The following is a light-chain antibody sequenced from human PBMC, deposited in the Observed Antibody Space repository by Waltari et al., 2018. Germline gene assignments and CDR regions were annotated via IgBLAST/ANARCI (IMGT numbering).Light chain of an antibody. CDR3: HQHGSSPLT. V-gene: IGKV3-20*01. CDR1: QSFSSTY. Sequence: EIVLTQSPDTLSLSPGERATLSCRASQSFSSTYLAWYQHKPGQAPRLLISGASSRATGIPDRFSGSGSGTDFTLTISRLEPEDFAVYYCHQHGSSPLTFGVGTKVEIK. CDR2: GAS. J-gene: IGKJ4*01.